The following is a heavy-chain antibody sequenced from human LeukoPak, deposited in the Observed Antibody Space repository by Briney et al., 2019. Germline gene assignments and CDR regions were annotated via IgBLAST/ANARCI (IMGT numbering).Heavy chain of an antibody. D-gene: IGHD6-13*01. V-gene: IGHV1-18*01. CDR2: ISDYNSNR. Sequence: ASVKVSCKASGYTFTSYGISWVRQAPGQGLEWMGWISDYNSNRNYVQKFQGRFTLTADTSSSTAYMELRSLTSDDTATYYCARSGRSWYDWSDPWGQGTQVTVSA. CDR1: GYTFTSYG. J-gene: IGHJ5*02. CDR3: ARSGRSWYDWSDP.